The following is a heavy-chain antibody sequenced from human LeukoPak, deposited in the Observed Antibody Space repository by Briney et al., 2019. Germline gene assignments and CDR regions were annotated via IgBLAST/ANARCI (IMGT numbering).Heavy chain of an antibody. CDR3: VRSKSGTYGWFDP. D-gene: IGHD4-17*01. J-gene: IGHJ5*02. Sequence: SETLSLTCTVSGGSITSYYWSWIRQPRGKGVEGIGYIYYSGTTNYNPSLKSGVTISVDTSKNQFSLKVNSVTAADTAVYYCVRSKSGTYGWFDPCGQRTLLTVSS. CDR2: IYYSGTT. V-gene: IGHV4-59*01. CDR1: GGSITSYY.